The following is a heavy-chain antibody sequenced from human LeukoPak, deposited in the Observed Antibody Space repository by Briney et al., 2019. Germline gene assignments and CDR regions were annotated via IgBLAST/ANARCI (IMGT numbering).Heavy chain of an antibody. CDR1: GGSISIGGYY. Sequence: SQTLSLTCTVSGGSISIGGYYWSWIRQHPGKGLEWIGYICYSGSTYYNPSLKSRVTISVDTSKNQFSLKLSSVTAADTAVYYCARTYRPYWFDPWGQGTLVTVSS. CDR2: ICYSGST. J-gene: IGHJ5*02. V-gene: IGHV4-31*03. D-gene: IGHD1-26*01. CDR3: ARTYRPYWFDP.